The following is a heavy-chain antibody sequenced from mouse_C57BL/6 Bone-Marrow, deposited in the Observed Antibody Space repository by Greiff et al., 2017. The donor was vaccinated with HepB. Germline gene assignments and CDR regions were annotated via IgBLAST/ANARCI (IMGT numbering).Heavy chain of an antibody. CDR2: INPNNGGT. J-gene: IGHJ3*01. Sequence: VQLQQSGPELVKPGASVKIPCKASGYTFTDYNMDWVKQSHGKSLEWIGDINPNNGGTIYNQKFKGKATLTVDKSSSTAYMELRSLTSEDTAVYYCARRGYGSSGFAYWGQGTLVTVSA. CDR3: ARRGYGSSGFAY. CDR1: GYTFTDYN. V-gene: IGHV1-18*01. D-gene: IGHD1-1*01.